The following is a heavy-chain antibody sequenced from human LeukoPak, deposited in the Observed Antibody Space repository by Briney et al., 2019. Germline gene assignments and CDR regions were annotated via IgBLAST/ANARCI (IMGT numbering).Heavy chain of an antibody. CDR1: GFTFSSYG. Sequence: GGSLRLSCAASGFTFSSYGMHWVRQAPGKGLEWVAVISYGGSNKYYADSVKGRFTISRDNSKNTLYLQMNSLRAEDTAVYYCAKTGIAAGYYFDYWGQGTLVTVSS. V-gene: IGHV3-30*18. J-gene: IGHJ4*02. CDR2: ISYGGSNK. CDR3: AKTGIAAGYYFDY. D-gene: IGHD6-13*01.